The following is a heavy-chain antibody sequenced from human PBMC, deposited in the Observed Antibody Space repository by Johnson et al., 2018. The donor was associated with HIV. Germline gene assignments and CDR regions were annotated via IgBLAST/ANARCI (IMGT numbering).Heavy chain of an antibody. V-gene: IGHV3-66*01. Sequence: VQLVESGGGLVQPGRSLRLSCAASGFTFDDYAMHWVRQAPGKGLEWVSVIYSGGSTYYADSVKGRFTISRDNSKNTLYLQMNSLRAEDTAVYYCAREANAFDIWGQGTMVTVSS. CDR1: GFTFDDYA. CDR3: AREANAFDI. CDR2: IYSGGST. J-gene: IGHJ3*02.